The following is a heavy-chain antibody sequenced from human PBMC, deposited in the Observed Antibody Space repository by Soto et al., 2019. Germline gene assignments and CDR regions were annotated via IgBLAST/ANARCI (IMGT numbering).Heavy chain of an antibody. Sequence: SETLSLTCTVSGGSISSGGYYWSWIRQHPGKGLEWIGYIYYSGSTYYNPSLKSRVTISVDTSKNQFSLQLSSVTAADTAVYYCARGRGYCSGGSCSLPKYYYYYYGMDVWGQGTTVTVSS. V-gene: IGHV4-31*03. J-gene: IGHJ6*02. D-gene: IGHD2-15*01. CDR3: ARGRGYCSGGSCSLPKYYYYYYGMDV. CDR2: IYYSGST. CDR1: GGSISSGGYY.